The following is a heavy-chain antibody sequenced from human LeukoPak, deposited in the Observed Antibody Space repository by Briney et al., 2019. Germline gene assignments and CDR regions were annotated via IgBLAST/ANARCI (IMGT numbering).Heavy chain of an antibody. CDR2: INPSGGST. V-gene: IGHV1-46*01. CDR3: ARDSLYGVVDY. Sequence: ASVKVSCKASGYTFTGYYIHWVRQAPGQGLEWMGIINPSGGSTSYAQKFQGRVTMTRDTSTSTVYMYLSSLRSEDTAVYYCARDSLYGVVDYWGQGTLVTASS. J-gene: IGHJ4*02. CDR1: GYTFTGYY. D-gene: IGHD4-17*01.